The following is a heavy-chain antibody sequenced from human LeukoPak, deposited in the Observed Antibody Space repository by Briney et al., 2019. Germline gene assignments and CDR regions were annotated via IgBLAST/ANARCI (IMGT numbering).Heavy chain of an antibody. J-gene: IGHJ4*02. Sequence: SESLSLTCTVSGGSISSYYWSWIRQPPGKGLEWIGYIYYSGSTNYNPSLKSRVTISVDTSKNQFSLKLSYVTAADTAVYYCARGYYDSSGYYPPPFDYWGQGTLVTVSS. D-gene: IGHD3-22*01. CDR3: ARGYYDSSGYYPPPFDY. V-gene: IGHV4-59*01. CDR2: IYYSGST. CDR1: GGSISSYY.